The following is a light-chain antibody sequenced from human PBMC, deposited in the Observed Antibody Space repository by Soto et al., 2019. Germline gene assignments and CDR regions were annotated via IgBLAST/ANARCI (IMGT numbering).Light chain of an antibody. Sequence: DTVMTQSPDSLAVYLGERATINCKSSRTLLYSSNNKNYVSWYQQKPGQPPKLLIYWASTRESGVPDRFSGIWSRTDFTSTSNSLHTEDMSVYYCQQYFSALFSFGRGTKLEI. J-gene: IGKJ2*03. CDR1: RTLLYSSNNKNY. CDR3: QQYFSALFS. V-gene: IGKV4-1*01. CDR2: WAS.